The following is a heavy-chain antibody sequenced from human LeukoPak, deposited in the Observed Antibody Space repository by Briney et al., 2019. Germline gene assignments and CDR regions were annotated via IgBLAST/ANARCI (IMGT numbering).Heavy chain of an antibody. J-gene: IGHJ3*02. CDR2: MNPNSGNT. Sequence: PRASVKVSCKASGYTFTSYDINWVRQATGQGLEWMGWMNPNSGNTGYAQKFQGRVTMTRNTSISTAYMELSSLRSEDTAVYYCARGYRSRAYYYDTSGYLSVFDIWGQGTMVTVSS. CDR3: ARGYRSRAYYYDTSGYLSVFDI. D-gene: IGHD3-22*01. V-gene: IGHV1-8*01. CDR1: GYTFTSYD.